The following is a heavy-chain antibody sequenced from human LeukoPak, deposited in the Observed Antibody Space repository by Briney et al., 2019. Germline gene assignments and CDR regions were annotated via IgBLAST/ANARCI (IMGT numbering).Heavy chain of an antibody. CDR2: ISSSSSYI. D-gene: IGHD6-13*01. V-gene: IGHV3-21*01. CDR1: GFTFSSYS. Sequence: GGSLRLSCAASGFTFSSYSMNWVRQAPGKGLEWVSSISSSSSYIYYADSVKGRFTISRDNAKNSLYLQMNSLRAEDTAVYYCARERQQLVPDYFDYWGQGTLVTVSS. CDR3: ARERQQLVPDYFDY. J-gene: IGHJ4*02.